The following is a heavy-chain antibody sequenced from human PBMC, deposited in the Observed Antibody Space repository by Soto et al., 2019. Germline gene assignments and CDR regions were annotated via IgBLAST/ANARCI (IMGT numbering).Heavy chain of an antibody. CDR3: TRGGKLTGDYYFDY. J-gene: IGHJ4*02. Sequence: GGSLRLSCTASGFTFGDYAMIWFRQAPGKGLEWVGFIRSKAYGGTTEYAASVKGRFTISREDSKSIAYLQMNSLKTEDTAVYYCTRGGKLTGDYYFDYWGQGTLVTVSS. CDR2: IRSKAYGGTT. V-gene: IGHV3-49*03. D-gene: IGHD1-20*01. CDR1: GFTFGDYA.